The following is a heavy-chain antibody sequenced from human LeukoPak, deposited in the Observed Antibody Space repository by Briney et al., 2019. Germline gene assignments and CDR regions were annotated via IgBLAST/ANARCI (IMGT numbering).Heavy chain of an antibody. CDR2: VFSSGST. Sequence: SETLSLTCTVSGDSISNHYWNWIRQPPGKGLEWIGYVFSSGSTDYNPSLKSRVTISLDTSTNLFSLSLTSVTAADTAVYYCGRHCGGSSGSFYTDYWGQGTLVTVSS. V-gene: IGHV4-59*08. CDR3: GRHCGGSSGSFYTDY. D-gene: IGHD3-10*01. CDR1: GDSISNHY. J-gene: IGHJ4*02.